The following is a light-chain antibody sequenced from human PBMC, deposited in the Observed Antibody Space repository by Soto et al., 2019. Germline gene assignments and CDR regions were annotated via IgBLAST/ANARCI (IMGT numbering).Light chain of an antibody. CDR2: DVS. CDR1: SSDVGGYNY. J-gene: IGLJ3*02. V-gene: IGLV2-14*01. Sequence: QSALTQSASVSGSPGRSITISCTGTSSDVGGYNYVSWYQQHPGKAPKLIIYDVSNRPSGVSTRFSGSKSGNTASLTISGLQAEDEADYSCSSYTSTNSWVFGGGTKLTVL. CDR3: SSYTSTNSWV.